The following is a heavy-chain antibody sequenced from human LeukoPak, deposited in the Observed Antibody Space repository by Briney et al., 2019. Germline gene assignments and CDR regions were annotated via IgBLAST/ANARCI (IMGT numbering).Heavy chain of an antibody. J-gene: IGHJ3*02. CDR2: IYPGDSDT. D-gene: IGHD3-9*01. Sequence: GESLKISCEGSGYIFTSYWIGWVRQMPGKGLEWMGIIYPGDSDTRYSPSFQGQVTISADKSISTAYLQWSSLKASDTAMYYCARPANYDILTGRYDAFDIWGQGTMVTVSS. V-gene: IGHV5-51*01. CDR1: GYIFTSYW. CDR3: ARPANYDILTGRYDAFDI.